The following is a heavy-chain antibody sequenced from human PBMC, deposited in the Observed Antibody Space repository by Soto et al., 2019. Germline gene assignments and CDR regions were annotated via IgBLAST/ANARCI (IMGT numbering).Heavy chain of an antibody. CDR3: ARGGLRRLSSP. D-gene: IGHD5-12*01. CDR1: GGSISSGGYY. Sequence: LSLTCTVSGGSISSGGYYWSWIRQHPGKGLEWIGYIYYSGSTYYNPSLKSRVTISVDTSKNQFSLKLSSVTAADTAVYYCARGGLRRLSSPWGQGTLVTVSS. CDR2: IYYSGST. V-gene: IGHV4-31*03. J-gene: IGHJ5*02.